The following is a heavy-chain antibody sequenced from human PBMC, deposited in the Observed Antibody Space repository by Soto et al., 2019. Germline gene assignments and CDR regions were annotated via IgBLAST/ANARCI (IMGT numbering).Heavy chain of an antibody. CDR1: GYTFTSYA. CDR2: IYPGDSDT. Sequence: KVSCKASGYTFTSYAMHWVRQMPGKGLEWMGIIYPGDSDTRYSPSFQGQVTISADKSISTAYLQWSSLKASDTAMYYCARLNYYDSSGYYYFDYWGQGTLVTVSS. D-gene: IGHD3-22*01. CDR3: ARLNYYDSSGYYYFDY. V-gene: IGHV5-51*01. J-gene: IGHJ4*02.